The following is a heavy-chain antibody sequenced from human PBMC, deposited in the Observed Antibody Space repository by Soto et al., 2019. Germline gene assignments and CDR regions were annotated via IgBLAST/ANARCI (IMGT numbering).Heavy chain of an antibody. CDR1: GYTITSHG. J-gene: IGHJ5*02. Sequence: ASVKVSCKASGYTITSHGISCVRQAPGQGLEWMGWISAYNGNTNYAQKLQGRVTMTTDTSTSTAYMELRSLRSDDTAVYYCARGSRLWFGELYWFDPWGQGTLVTVSS. D-gene: IGHD3-10*01. CDR2: ISAYNGNT. V-gene: IGHV1-18*01. CDR3: ARGSRLWFGELYWFDP.